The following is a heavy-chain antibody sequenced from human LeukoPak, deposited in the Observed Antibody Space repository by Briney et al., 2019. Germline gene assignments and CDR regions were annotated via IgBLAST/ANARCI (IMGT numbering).Heavy chain of an antibody. V-gene: IGHV3-74*01. CDR3: ARALVGATAY. CDR1: GFTFSSYW. J-gene: IGHJ4*02. Sequence: GGSRRLSCAASGFTFSSYWMHWVRQAPGKGLVWVSRINNDGSSTSYADSVKGRFTISRDNSKNTLYLQMNSLRAEDTAVYYCARALVGATAYWGQGTLVTVSS. CDR2: INNDGSST. D-gene: IGHD1-26*01.